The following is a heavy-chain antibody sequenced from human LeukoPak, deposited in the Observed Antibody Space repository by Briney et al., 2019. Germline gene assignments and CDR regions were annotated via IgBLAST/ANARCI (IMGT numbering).Heavy chain of an antibody. V-gene: IGHV4-34*01. CDR1: GGSFSGYY. J-gene: IGHJ4*02. D-gene: IGHD3-3*01. CDR3: ARGVGYDFWSGYCLDY. CDR2: INHSGST. Sequence: PSETLSLTCAVYGGSFSGYYWSWLRQPPGKGVEGVGEINHSGSTNYNPSLKSRVTISVDTSKNQFSLKLSSVTAADTAVYYCARGVGYDFWSGYCLDYWGQGTLVTVSS.